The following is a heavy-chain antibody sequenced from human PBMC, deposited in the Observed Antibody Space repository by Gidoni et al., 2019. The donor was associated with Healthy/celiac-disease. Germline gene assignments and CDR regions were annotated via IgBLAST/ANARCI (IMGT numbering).Heavy chain of an antibody. CDR1: GGSLSSSSYY. Sequence: QLQLQESGPGLVKPSETLSLTCTVSGGSLSSSSYYWGWHRQPPWKGLEWMGSIYYSGSTYYHPSLKSRVTISVDTSKNQFSLKLSSVTAADTSVYYCARQGYDSSSYWGQGPLVTVSS. D-gene: IGHD3-22*01. CDR3: ARQGYDSSSY. J-gene: IGHJ4*02. CDR2: IYYSGST. V-gene: IGHV4-39*07.